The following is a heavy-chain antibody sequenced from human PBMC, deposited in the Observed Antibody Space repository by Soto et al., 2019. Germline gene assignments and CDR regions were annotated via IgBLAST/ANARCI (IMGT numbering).Heavy chain of an antibody. Sequence: EVQLLESGGGLVQPGGSLRLSCAASGFTFENSAMTWVRQAPGKGLDWISSISYGDDNTYYTDSVKGRFTISRDNSKNTLDLQMNSLRADDTAIYYCAKGDWGDSWGQGTLVTVSS. CDR2: ISYGDDNT. V-gene: IGHV3-23*01. D-gene: IGHD2-21*01. CDR3: AKGDWGDS. CDR1: GFTFENSA. J-gene: IGHJ4*02.